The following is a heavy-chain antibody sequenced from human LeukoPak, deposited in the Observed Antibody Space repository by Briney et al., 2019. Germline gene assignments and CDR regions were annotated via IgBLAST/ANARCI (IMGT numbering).Heavy chain of an antibody. CDR2: IYYSGST. D-gene: IGHD1-26*01. V-gene: IGHV4-59*08. Sequence: PSETLSLTCTVSGGSISSYYWSWIRQPPGKGLEWIGYIYYSGSTNYNPSLKSRVTISVDTSKNQFSLKLSSVTAADTAVYYCARQSSSGSSLGFDYWGQGTLVTVSS. CDR3: ARQSSSGSSLGFDY. J-gene: IGHJ4*02. CDR1: GGSISSYY.